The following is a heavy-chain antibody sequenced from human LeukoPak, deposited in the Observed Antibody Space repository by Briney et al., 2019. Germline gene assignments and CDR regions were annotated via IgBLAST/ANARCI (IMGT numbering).Heavy chain of an antibody. Sequence: GESLQISCKGSGYSFTSYWIAWARHMPEKGLEWMGFIYPGDSDIRYSPSFQGQVTISADKSINTAYPQWSSLKASDTAMYYCARRGYYDSEYWFDPWGQGTLVTVS. CDR2: IYPGDSDI. CDR3: ARRGYYDSEYWFDP. J-gene: IGHJ5*02. V-gene: IGHV5-51*01. D-gene: IGHD3-22*01. CDR1: GYSFTSYW.